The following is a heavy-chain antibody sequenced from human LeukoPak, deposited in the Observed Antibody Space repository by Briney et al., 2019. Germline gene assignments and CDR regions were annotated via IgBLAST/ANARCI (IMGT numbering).Heavy chain of an antibody. J-gene: IGHJ4*02. CDR1: GYTFTSYD. CDR2: MNPNSGNT. Sequence: ASVKVSCKASGYTFTSYDINWVRQATGQGLEWMGWMNPNSGNTGYAQKFQGRVTMTRNTSISTAYMELSSLRSEDTAVYYCARSEVLRYFEGDYWGQGTPVTVSS. D-gene: IGHD3-9*01. CDR3: ARSEVLRYFEGDY. V-gene: IGHV1-8*01.